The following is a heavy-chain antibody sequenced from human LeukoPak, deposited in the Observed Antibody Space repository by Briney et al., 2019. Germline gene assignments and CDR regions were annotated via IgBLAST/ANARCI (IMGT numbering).Heavy chain of an antibody. CDR3: ATVTSGLTYFDY. J-gene: IGHJ4*02. V-gene: IGHV3-33*01. Sequence: GGSLRLSCAASGLTFSSYGMHWVRQAPGKGLEWLAAIWYDGSNKYYADSVKGRFTISRDNSKNTLYLQMNSLRAEDTAVYYCATVTSGLTYFDYWGQGTLVTVSS. CDR2: IWYDGSNK. D-gene: IGHD3-10*01. CDR1: GLTFSSYG.